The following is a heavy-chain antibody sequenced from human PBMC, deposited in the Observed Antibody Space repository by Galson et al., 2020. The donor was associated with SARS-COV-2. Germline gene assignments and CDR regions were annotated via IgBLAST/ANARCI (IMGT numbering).Heavy chain of an antibody. CDR2: IYHSGST. J-gene: IGHJ6*02. V-gene: IGHV4-30-2*01. CDR1: GGSISSGGYS. Sequence: ETSETLSLTCAVSGGSISSGGYSWSLIRQPPGKGLEWIGYIYHSGSTYYNPSLKSRVTISVDRSKNQFSLKLSSVTAADTAVYYCARVDYYYYGMDVWGQGTTVTVSS. CDR3: ARVDYYYYGMDV.